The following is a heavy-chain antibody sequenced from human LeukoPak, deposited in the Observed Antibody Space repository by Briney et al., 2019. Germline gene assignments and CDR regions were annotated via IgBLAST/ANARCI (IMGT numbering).Heavy chain of an antibody. V-gene: IGHV3-11*01. CDR1: GFTFSDYF. CDR2: ITSSDSSV. Sequence: GGSLRPSCAASGFTFSDYFMSWIRQAPGKGLEWVSYITSSDSSVYYADSVKGRFTTSRDNAKNSLYLQMNSLRAEDTAIYYCAGRASDSYLLYWGQGILVTVS. D-gene: IGHD2-15*01. CDR3: AGRASDSYLLY. J-gene: IGHJ4*02.